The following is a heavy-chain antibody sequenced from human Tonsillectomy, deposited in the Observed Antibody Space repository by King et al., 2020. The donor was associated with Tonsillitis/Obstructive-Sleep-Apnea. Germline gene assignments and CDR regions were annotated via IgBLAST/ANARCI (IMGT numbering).Heavy chain of an antibody. Sequence: QVQLQQWGAVLLKPSETLSLTCAVYGGSFSGYYWSWIRQPPGKGLEWIGEINHSGSTNYNPSLKSRVTISVDTSKNQFSLKLSSVTAADTAVYYCARGEIVVVPGANYYYYYMDVWGKGTTVTVSS. D-gene: IGHD2-2*01. V-gene: IGHV4-34*01. CDR2: INHSGST. J-gene: IGHJ6*03. CDR1: GGSFSGYY. CDR3: ARGEIVVVPGANYYYYYMDV.